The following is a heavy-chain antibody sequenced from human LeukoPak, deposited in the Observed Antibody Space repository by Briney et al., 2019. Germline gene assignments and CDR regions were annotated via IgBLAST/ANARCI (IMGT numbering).Heavy chain of an antibody. J-gene: IGHJ4*02. CDR3: ARATSYGDYVDY. Sequence: SETLSLTCTVSGGSISSYYSSGIRQPPGKGLEWIGYIDYSGNTNYNPSLKSRVAISVDTSKNQFSLKLSSVTAADTAVFYCARATSYGDYVDYWGQGTLVTVSS. V-gene: IGHV4-59*08. D-gene: IGHD4-17*01. CDR2: IDYSGNT. CDR1: GGSISSYY.